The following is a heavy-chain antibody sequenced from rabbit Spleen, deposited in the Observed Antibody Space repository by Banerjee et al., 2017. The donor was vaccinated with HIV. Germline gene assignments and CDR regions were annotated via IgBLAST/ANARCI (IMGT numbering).Heavy chain of an antibody. D-gene: IGHD8-1*01. CDR1: GFSFSSNW. CDR2: FYSGSSGNT. CDR3: ARDTGSSFSSYGMAL. J-gene: IGHJ6*01. Sequence: LEESGGGLVKPGGTLTLTCTVSGFSFSSNWICWVRQAPGKGLEWIARFYSGSSGNTDYASWAKGRFTISKTSSTAVTLQMTSLTVADTATYFCARDTGSSFSSYGMALWGPGTLVTVS. V-gene: IGHV1S45*01.